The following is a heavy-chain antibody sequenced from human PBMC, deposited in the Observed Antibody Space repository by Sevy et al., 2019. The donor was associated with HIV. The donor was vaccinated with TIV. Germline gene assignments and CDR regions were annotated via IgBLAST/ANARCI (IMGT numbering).Heavy chain of an antibody. CDR2: ISYDGSNK. V-gene: IGHV3-30-3*01. Sequence: GGSPRLSCAASGFTFSSYAMHWVRQAPGKGLEWVAVISYDGSNKYYADSVKGRFTISRDNSKNTLYLQMNSLRAEDTAVYYCAREGGWLQYYYYMDVWGKGTTVTVSS. CDR3: AREGGWLQYYYYMDV. D-gene: IGHD5-12*01. J-gene: IGHJ6*03. CDR1: GFTFSSYA.